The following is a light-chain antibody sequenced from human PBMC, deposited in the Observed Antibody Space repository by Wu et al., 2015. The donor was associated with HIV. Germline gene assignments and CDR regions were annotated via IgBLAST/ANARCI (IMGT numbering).Light chain of an antibody. V-gene: IGKV1-27*01. CDR3: QQYNNWPPIT. Sequence: DIQMTQSPSSLSASVGDRVTITCRASQGISNFLAWYQQKPGKPPKVLIYAASTLQSGVPSRFSGSGSGTDFTLTISSLQPEDFAVYYCQQYNNWPPITFGQGTRLEIK. J-gene: IGKJ5*01. CDR2: AAS. CDR1: QGISNF.